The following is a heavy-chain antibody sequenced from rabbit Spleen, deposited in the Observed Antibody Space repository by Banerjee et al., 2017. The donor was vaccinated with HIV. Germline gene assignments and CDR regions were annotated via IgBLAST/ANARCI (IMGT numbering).Heavy chain of an antibody. CDR1: GFSLSSYD. CDR2: TNIGGSA. Sequence: QSLEESGGRLVTPGTPLTLTCTASGFSLSSYDMSWVRQAPGKGLEYIGFTNIGGSAYYANWARGRFTISRTPTTVDLKITRPTTEDTATYFCARYYNDNTYFGFNIWGPGTLVTVS. V-gene: IGHV1S69*01. CDR3: ARYYNDNTYFGFNI. J-gene: IGHJ4*02. D-gene: IGHD1-1*01.